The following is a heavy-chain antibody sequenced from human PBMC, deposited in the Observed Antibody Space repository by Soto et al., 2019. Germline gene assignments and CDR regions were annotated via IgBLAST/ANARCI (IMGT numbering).Heavy chain of an antibody. Sequence: EVQLVESGGGLVQPGGSLRLSCAASGFTLSGRSMHWVRQAQGKGLVWVSGIDNAGTDSTYADSVKGRFTSSRDNAKNKLYLKMYRLRVEDTAVYYCVRGWCGPDVWVKGTTVTVSS. J-gene: IGHJ6*04. V-gene: IGHV3-74*01. D-gene: IGHD3-10*01. CDR3: VRGWCGPDV. CDR2: IDNAGTDS. CDR1: GFTLSGRS.